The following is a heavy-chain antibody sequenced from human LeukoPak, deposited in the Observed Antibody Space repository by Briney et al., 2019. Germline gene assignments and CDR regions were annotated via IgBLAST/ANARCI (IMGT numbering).Heavy chain of an antibody. V-gene: IGHV1-2*02. CDR1: GYTFTGYY. D-gene: IGHD3-9*01. J-gene: IGHJ5*02. CDR3: ARNFDMKGFDP. CDR2: INSDSGFT. Sequence: ASVKVSRKASGYTFTGYYMNWVRQAPGQGLEWMGWINSDSGFTKYAQKFQGRVTMTRDTSITTVYMDLTRLTSDDTAVYYCARNFDMKGFDPWGQGTLVTVSS.